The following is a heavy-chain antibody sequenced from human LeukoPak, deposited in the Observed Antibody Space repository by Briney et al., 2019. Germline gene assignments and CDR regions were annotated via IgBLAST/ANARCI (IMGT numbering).Heavy chain of an antibody. CDR1: GFTFSGYY. V-gene: IGHV3-11*01. D-gene: IGHD6-19*01. CDR2: ITYSDYTT. Sequence: GGSLRLSCAASGFTFSGYYMSWIRQAPGKGLEWVSYITYSDYTTYYYADSVKGRFTISRDNSKNTLYLQMNSLRAEDTAVYYCAKTRIAVAGTDLLPAFDYWGQGTLVTVSS. J-gene: IGHJ4*02. CDR3: AKTRIAVAGTDLLPAFDY.